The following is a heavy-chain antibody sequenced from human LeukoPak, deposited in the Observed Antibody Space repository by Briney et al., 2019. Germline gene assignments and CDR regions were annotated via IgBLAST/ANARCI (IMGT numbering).Heavy chain of an antibody. CDR2: ISAYNGNT. CDR1: GYTFTSYG. J-gene: IGHJ6*02. CDR3: ARVVPRTTYYYYYGMDV. V-gene: IGHV1-18*01. D-gene: IGHD1-14*01. Sequence: ASVKVSCKASGYTFTSYGISWVRQAPGQGLEWMGWISAYNGNTNYAQKLQGRVTMTTDTSTSTAYMELRSPRSDDTAVYYCARVVPRTTYYYYYGMDVWGQGTTVTVSS.